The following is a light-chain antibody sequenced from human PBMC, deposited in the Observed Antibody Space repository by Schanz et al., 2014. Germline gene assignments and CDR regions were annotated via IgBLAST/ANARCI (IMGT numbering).Light chain of an antibody. J-gene: IGLJ3*02. Sequence: QSALTQPPSASGSPGQSVTISCTGTSNDVGSYIYVSWYQQHPGKAPKLVIYEVDKRPSGVPDRFSGSKSGNTASLTISGLQAEDEADYYCCSYAGSSTWVFGGGTKLTVL. V-gene: IGLV2-8*01. CDR1: SNDVGSYIY. CDR3: CSYAGSSTWV. CDR2: EVD.